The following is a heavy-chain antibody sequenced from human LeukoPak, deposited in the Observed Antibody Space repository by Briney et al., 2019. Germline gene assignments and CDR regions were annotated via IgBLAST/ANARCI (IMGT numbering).Heavy chain of an antibody. V-gene: IGHV4-59*01. CDR2: IYYSGST. CDR3: ARHTTYGGNSAFEY. CDR1: GDSISGYY. J-gene: IGHJ4*02. Sequence: SETLSLTCTVSGDSISGYYWSWVRQPPGKGLEWSGYIYYSGSTNSTPSLKSRVTISVDTSKTQFSLKLSSVTAADTAVYYCARHTTYGGNSAFEYWGQGTLVTVSS. D-gene: IGHD4-23*01.